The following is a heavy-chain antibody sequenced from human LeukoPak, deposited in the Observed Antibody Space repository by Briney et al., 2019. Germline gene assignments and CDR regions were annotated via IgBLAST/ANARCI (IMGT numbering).Heavy chain of an antibody. D-gene: IGHD5-24*01. CDR1: GYSFSSYW. V-gene: IGHV5-51*01. CDR3: ARRDGYDSTTFDY. J-gene: IGHJ4*02. Sequence: GESLKVSCKGSGYSFSSYWIGWVRQMPGKGLEWMGIIYPGDSDTRYSPSFQGQVTISADKSISTAYLQWSILKASDTVMYYCARRDGYDSTTFDYWGQGTLVTVSS. CDR2: IYPGDSDT.